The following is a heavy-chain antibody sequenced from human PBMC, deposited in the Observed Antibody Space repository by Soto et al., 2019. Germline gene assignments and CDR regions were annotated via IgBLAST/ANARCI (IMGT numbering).Heavy chain of an antibody. CDR2: ISYDGSNK. CDR3: ARDYYRFNSGYGFSMDV. Sequence: QVQLVESGRGVXQPGRSLRLSCAASGFTFSSYAMHWVRQAPGKGLEWVAVISYDGSNKYYADSVKGRFTISRDNSKNTLYLQMNSLRAEDTAVYYCARDYYRFNSGYGFSMDVWGQGTTVTVSS. CDR1: GFTFSSYA. J-gene: IGHJ6*02. D-gene: IGHD5-12*01. V-gene: IGHV3-30-3*01.